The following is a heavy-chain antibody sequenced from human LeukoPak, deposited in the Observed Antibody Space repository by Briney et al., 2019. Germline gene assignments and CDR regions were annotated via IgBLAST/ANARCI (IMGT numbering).Heavy chain of an antibody. V-gene: IGHV3-30*02. D-gene: IGHD6-13*01. CDR3: AKDVGRAGSSSFFHYYYMDV. CDR1: GFTFSSYG. J-gene: IGHJ6*03. CDR2: IRYDGSNK. Sequence: GGSLRLSCAAYGFTFSSYGMHWVRQAPGKGLEWVAFIRYDGSNKYYADSVKGRFTISRDNSKNTLYLQMNSLRAEDTAVYYCAKDVGRAGSSSFFHYYYMDVWGKGTTVTISS.